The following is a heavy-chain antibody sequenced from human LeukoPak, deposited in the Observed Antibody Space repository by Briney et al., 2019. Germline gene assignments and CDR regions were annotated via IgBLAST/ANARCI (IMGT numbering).Heavy chain of an antibody. CDR1: GGSISSGDCS. D-gene: IGHD3-22*01. CDR3: ARTIPYYDSSGYSSSPTYYFDY. Sequence: IPSETLSLTCAVSGGSISSGDCSWSWIRQPPGKGLEWIGYIYYTDSYYNPSLKSRVTISLDTSKNQFSLKLSSVTAADTAVYYCARTIPYYDSSGYSSSPTYYFDYWGQGTLVTVSS. J-gene: IGHJ4*02. CDR2: IYYTDS. V-gene: IGHV4-30-4*07.